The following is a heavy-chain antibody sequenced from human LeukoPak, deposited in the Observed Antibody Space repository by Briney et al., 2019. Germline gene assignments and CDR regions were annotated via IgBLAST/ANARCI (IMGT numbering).Heavy chain of an antibody. Sequence: ASVKVSCKASGYTFTGYYMHWVRQAPGQGLEWMGWINPNSGGTNYAQKFQGWVTMTRDTSISTAYMELSRLRSGDTAVYYCARVASGSYYNFDYWGQGTLVTVSS. D-gene: IGHD3-10*01. CDR1: GYTFTGYY. V-gene: IGHV1-2*04. J-gene: IGHJ4*02. CDR3: ARVASGSYYNFDY. CDR2: INPNSGGT.